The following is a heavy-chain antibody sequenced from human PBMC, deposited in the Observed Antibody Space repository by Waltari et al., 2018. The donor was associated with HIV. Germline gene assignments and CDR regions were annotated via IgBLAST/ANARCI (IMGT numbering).Heavy chain of an antibody. CDR3: ARGADRGDDRRDYYGMDV. V-gene: IGHV4-38-2*01. J-gene: IGHJ6*02. Sequence: QVQLQESGPGLVKPSETLSLTCAVSGYSISSGYLWGWIRQPPGKARMCMGHIYHSGSTYYNPSLKSRVTLSVDTSKNQFSLRLNSVTAADTAVYYCARGADRGDDRRDYYGMDVWGQGTTVTVSS. CDR1: GYSISSGYL. CDR2: IYHSGST. D-gene: IGHD4-17*01.